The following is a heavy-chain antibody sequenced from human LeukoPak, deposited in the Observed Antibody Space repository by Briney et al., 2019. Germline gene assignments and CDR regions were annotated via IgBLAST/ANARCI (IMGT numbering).Heavy chain of an antibody. CDR3: ARHSLEPSYYVWGSHWGPFDY. CDR2: IYYSGST. CDR1: GGSISSYY. D-gene: IGHD3-16*01. V-gene: IGHV4-59*08. J-gene: IGHJ4*02. Sequence: SETLSLTCTVSGGSISSYYWSWIRQPPGKGLEWIGYIYYSGSTNYNPSLKSRVTISVDTSKNQFSLKLSSVTAADTAVYYCARHSLEPSYYVWGSHWGPFDYWGQGTLVTVSS.